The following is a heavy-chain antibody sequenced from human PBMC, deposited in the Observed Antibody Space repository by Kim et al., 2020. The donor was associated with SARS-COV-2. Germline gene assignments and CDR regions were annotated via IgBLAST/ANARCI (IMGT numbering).Heavy chain of an antibody. V-gene: IGHV3-23*01. CDR3: AKDSVAVAGPFGY. J-gene: IGHJ4*02. Sequence: YADSVKGRFTISRDNSKNTLYLQMNSLRAEDTAVYYCAKDSVAVAGPFGYWGQGTLVTVSS. D-gene: IGHD6-19*01.